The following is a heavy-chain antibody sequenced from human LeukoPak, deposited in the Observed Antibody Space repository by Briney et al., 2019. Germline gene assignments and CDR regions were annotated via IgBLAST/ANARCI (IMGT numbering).Heavy chain of an antibody. CDR1: GVIVRSNY. CDR3: AKNPSLVLGSYYYYYMDV. D-gene: IGHD6-6*01. CDR2: LYHGGST. Sequence: GGSLRLSCVGSGVIVRSNYMTWVRQAPGKGLEWVSILYHGGSTYYADSVKGRFTISRDNSKNTLYLQMNSLRAEDTAVYYCAKNPSLVLGSYYYYYMDVWGKGTTVTVSS. V-gene: IGHV3-66*02. J-gene: IGHJ6*03.